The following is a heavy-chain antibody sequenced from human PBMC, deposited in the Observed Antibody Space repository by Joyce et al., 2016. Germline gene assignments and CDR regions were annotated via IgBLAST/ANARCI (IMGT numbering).Heavy chain of an antibody. CDR3: VRRGYGDYGGDFDY. V-gene: IGHV3-48*01. J-gene: IGHJ4*02. Sequence: EVQLVESGGGVVQPGGSLRPSCAAFGFIFSLYNKKWVRQARGKGWEWIYDISRNNSPIYYAESVKGRFTISRDKTNNSLYLQRNSLRAEDTAVYYCVRRGYGDYGGDFDYWGQGTLVTVSS. CDR2: ISRNNSPI. D-gene: IGHD4-17*01. CDR1: GFIFSLYN.